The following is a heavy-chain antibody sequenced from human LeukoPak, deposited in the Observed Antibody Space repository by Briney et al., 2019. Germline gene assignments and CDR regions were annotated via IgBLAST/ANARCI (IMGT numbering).Heavy chain of an antibody. V-gene: IGHV4-31*03. D-gene: IGHD3-22*01. CDR3: ARVGYDSSGYYQYYFDY. J-gene: IGHJ4*02. CDR1: GGSISSGGYY. CDR2: TYYSGST. Sequence: SQTLSLTCTVSGGSISSGGYYWSWIRQHPGKGLGWIGYTYYSGSTYYNPSLKSRVTISVDTSKNQFSLKLSSVTAADTAVYYCARVGYDSSGYYQYYFDYWGQGTLVTVSS.